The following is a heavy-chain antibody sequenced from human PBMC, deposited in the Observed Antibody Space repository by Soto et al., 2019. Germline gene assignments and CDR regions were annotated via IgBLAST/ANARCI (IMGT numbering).Heavy chain of an antibody. V-gene: IGHV1-18*01. J-gene: IGHJ6*02. Sequence: QVQLVQSGAEVKKPGASVKVSCKASGYTFTSYGISWVRQAPGQGLEWMGWISAYNGNTNYAQKLQGRVTMTTDTSTSTAYMELRSLRSDDTAVYYCARGVVDYDFWSGYRYYDYGMDVWGQGTTVTVSS. CDR1: GYTFTSYG. D-gene: IGHD3-3*01. CDR2: ISAYNGNT. CDR3: ARGVVDYDFWSGYRYYDYGMDV.